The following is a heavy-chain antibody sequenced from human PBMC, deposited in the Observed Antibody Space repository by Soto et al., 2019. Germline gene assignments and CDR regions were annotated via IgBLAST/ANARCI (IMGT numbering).Heavy chain of an antibody. J-gene: IGHJ2*01. CDR1: GFTFSGYW. D-gene: IGHD3-16*01. CDR3: IRSRSGGYFDI. V-gene: IGHV3-74*01. CDR2: ISSDGSKT. Sequence: EVQVVESGGGSAQPGGSLRLSCAASGFTFSGYWAHWVRQPPGRGLEWVSRISSDGSKTNYVDSVKGRFTISRDNAKNTLYLHMNSLRAEDTALYYCIRSRSGGYFDIWGRGTLVTVSS.